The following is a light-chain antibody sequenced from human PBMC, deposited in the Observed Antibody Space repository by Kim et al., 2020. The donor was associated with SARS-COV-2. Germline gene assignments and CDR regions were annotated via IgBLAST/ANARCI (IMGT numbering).Light chain of an antibody. CDR3: LLYYGGAQRWV. CDR1: PGAVTSGYY. V-gene: IGLV7-43*01. CDR2: STS. J-gene: IGLJ3*02. Sequence: VTLTYAPTPGAVTSGYYPNWFQQKPGQAPTALIYSTSHKHSWTPARFSGSPLGGKAALTLSGVQPEDEAEYYCLLYYGGAQRWVFGGGTQLTVL.